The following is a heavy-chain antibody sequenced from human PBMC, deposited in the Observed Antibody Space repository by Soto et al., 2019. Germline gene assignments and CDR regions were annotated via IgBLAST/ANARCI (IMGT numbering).Heavy chain of an antibody. CDR3: AKGYSYGVLEPLGY. Sequence: EVQLVESGGGLVQPGRSLRLSCAASGFTFDDYAMHWVRQAPGKGLEWVSGISWNSGIIDYADSVKGRFTISRDNAKNSLYLQMNSLRAEDTALYYCAKGYSYGVLEPLGYWVQGRLVTVTT. CDR2: ISWNSGII. CDR1: GFTFDDYA. D-gene: IGHD5-18*01. J-gene: IGHJ4*02. V-gene: IGHV3-9*01.